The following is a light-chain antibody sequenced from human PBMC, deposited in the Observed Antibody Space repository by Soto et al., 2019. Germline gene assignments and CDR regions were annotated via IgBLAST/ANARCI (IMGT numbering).Light chain of an antibody. CDR1: QSVSSN. J-gene: IGKJ1*01. V-gene: IGKV3-15*01. Sequence: EIVMTQSPATLSVSPGERATLSCRASQSVSSNLAWYQQKPGQPPRLLIYGASTRDTGIPARFSGSGSGTEFTLTISSLQSEDFSVYYCQQYNNWPQTFGQGTKVDIK. CDR2: GAS. CDR3: QQYNNWPQT.